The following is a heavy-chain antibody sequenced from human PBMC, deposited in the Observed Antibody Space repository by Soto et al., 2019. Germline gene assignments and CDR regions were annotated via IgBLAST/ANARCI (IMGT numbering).Heavy chain of an antibody. J-gene: IGHJ4*02. CDR1: GYTFTSYA. CDR2: INAGNGNT. CDR3: ARGVGSGLSDY. D-gene: IGHD1-26*01. Sequence: QVQLVQSGAEVKKPGASVKVSCKASGYTFTSYAMHWVRQAPGQRLEWMGWINAGNGNTKYSQKFQGRVTITRATSARTAYMELSRLRSEDTAGYYCARGVGSGLSDYWGQGTLVTVSS. V-gene: IGHV1-3*01.